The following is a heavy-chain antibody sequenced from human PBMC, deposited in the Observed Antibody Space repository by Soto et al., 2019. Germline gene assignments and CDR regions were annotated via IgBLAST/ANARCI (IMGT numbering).Heavy chain of an antibody. D-gene: IGHD2-2*02. CDR1: GFTFISYA. CDR2: ISYDGSNK. J-gene: IGHJ6*02. V-gene: IGHV3-30-3*01. Sequence: WGSLRLSCAASGFTFISYAIHFFRHSPFKWLEWVAVISYDGSNKYYADSVKGRFTISRGNSKNTLYLQMNSLRAEDTAVYYCARFYCSSTSCYTIYGMDVWGQGTTVTVSS. CDR3: ARFYCSSTSCYTIYGMDV.